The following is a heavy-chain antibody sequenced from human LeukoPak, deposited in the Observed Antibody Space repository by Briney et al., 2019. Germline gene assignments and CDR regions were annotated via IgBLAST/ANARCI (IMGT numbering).Heavy chain of an antibody. V-gene: IGHV3-7*01. Sequence: GGSLRLSCAASGFTFSSYWMSWVRQAPGKGLEWVANIKQDGSEKYYVDSVKGRFTISRDNAKNSLYLQMNSLRAEDTAVYYCARKHIAVAGPFDYWGQGTLVTVSS. CDR3: ARKHIAVAGPFDY. CDR2: IKQDGSEK. D-gene: IGHD6-19*01. CDR1: GFTFSSYW. J-gene: IGHJ4*02.